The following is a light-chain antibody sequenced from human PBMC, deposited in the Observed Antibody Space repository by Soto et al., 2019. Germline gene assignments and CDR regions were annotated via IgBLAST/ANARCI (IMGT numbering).Light chain of an antibody. Sequence: QSALTQPRSVSGSPGQSVTISCTGTSSDVGGYNYASWYQQHPGKAPKLMIYDVSRRPSGVPDRFSGSKSGNTASLTISGLQAEDEADYYCSSYTSSSTIVVFGGGTQLTVL. J-gene: IGLJ2*01. V-gene: IGLV2-11*01. CDR2: DVS. CDR3: SSYTSSSTIVV. CDR1: SSDVGGYNY.